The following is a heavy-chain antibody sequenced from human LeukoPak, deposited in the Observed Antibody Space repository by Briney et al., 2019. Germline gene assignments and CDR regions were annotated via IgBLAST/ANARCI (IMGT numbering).Heavy chain of an antibody. CDR2: ISAYNGNT. D-gene: IGHD3-3*01. CDR3: AKVPNVVDDFWSGYSPLDY. Sequence: GASVKVSCKASGYTFTSYGISWVRQAPGQGLEWMGWISAYNGNTNYAQKLQGRVTMTTDTSTSTAYMELRSLRSDDTAVYYCAKVPNVVDDFWSGYSPLDYWGQGTLVTVPS. CDR1: GYTFTSYG. J-gene: IGHJ4*02. V-gene: IGHV1-18*01.